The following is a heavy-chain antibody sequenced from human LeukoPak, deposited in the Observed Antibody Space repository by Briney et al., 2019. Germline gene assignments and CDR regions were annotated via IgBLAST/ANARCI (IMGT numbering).Heavy chain of an antibody. CDR1: GGSIISSNYY. V-gene: IGHV4-39*02. J-gene: IGHJ5*02. CDR2: IYQSGRGSS. CDR3: ARDTGIAVAAPSPFDP. Sequence: SETLSLTCSVSGGSIISSNYYWGWIRQPPGKGLEWIGSIYQSGRGSSYYNPSLKSRVTISGDTSKNQFFLRLSSVTAADTAVYYCARDTGIAVAAPSPFDPWGQGTLVTVSS. D-gene: IGHD6-19*01.